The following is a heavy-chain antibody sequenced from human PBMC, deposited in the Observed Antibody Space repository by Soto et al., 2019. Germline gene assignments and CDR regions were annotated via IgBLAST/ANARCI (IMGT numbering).Heavy chain of an antibody. J-gene: IGHJ4*02. CDR2: IYSDGST. D-gene: IGHD3-16*02. V-gene: IGHV3-53*01. Sequence: VGSLRLSCVVSGFTVSSNYMSWVRQAPGKGLEWVSFIYSDGSTYYADSVKGRFIISRDNSKNTLYLQMNSLRVEDTAIYYCAKRVVDRGADSWGQGTVVTVSS. CDR3: AKRVVDRGADS. CDR1: GFTVSSNY.